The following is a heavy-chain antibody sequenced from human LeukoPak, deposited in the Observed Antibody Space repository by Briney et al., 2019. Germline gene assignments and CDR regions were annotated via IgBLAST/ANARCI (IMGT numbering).Heavy chain of an antibody. V-gene: IGHV1-69*05. J-gene: IGHJ4*02. D-gene: IGHD3-3*01. Sequence: ASVKVSCKASGGNFIRYAVSWVRQAPGQGLEWMGGIIPMFGTSNYAQKFQGRVTITTDESTTTAYMELSSLSSEDTAVYYCATYTLSQFWSGYYHFDYWGQGTLVSVSS. CDR3: ATYTLSQFWSGYYHFDY. CDR2: IIPMFGTS. CDR1: GGNFIRYA.